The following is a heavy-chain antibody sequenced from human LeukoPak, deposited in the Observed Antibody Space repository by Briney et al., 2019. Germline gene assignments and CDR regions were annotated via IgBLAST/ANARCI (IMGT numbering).Heavy chain of an antibody. CDR3: ARAQGSWDY. V-gene: IGHV6-1*01. CDR2: TYYRSKWYN. CDR1: GDSVSSNSAA. Sequence: SQTLSLTCAISGDSVSSNSAAWNWIRQFPSRGLEWLGRTYYRSKWYNDYAVSVKSRITINADTSRNQFSLQLNSVTPEDTAVYYCARAQGSWDYWGQGTLVTVSS. J-gene: IGHJ4*02.